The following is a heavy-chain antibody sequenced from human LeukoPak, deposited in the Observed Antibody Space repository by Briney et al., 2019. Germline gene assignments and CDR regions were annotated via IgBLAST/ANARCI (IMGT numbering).Heavy chain of an antibody. Sequence: PGGSLRLSCAASGFTFSSYSMNWVRQAPGKGLEWVSSISSSSSYIYYADSVKGRFTISRDNAKNSLYLQMNSLRAEDTAVYYCARAMHTVTTSLADYWGQGTLVTVSS. CDR3: ARAMHTVTTSLADY. CDR1: GFTFSSYS. D-gene: IGHD4-11*01. CDR2: ISSSSSYI. V-gene: IGHV3-21*01. J-gene: IGHJ4*02.